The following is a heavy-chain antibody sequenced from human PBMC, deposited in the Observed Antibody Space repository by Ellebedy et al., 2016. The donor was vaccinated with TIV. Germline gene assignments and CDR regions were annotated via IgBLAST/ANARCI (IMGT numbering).Heavy chain of an antibody. CDR1: GGSVSSGSHY. D-gene: IGHD3-10*01. Sequence: GSLRLSCTVSGGSVSSGSHYWNWIRQPPGKGLEWIGYSYYIGPTNYNPSPKSRVTMSEDTSKNQFSLRLSSVTAADTAVYYCAGGSYTPYGMDVWGRGTTVIVSS. CDR2: SYYIGPT. J-gene: IGHJ6*02. CDR3: AGGSYTPYGMDV. V-gene: IGHV4-61*01.